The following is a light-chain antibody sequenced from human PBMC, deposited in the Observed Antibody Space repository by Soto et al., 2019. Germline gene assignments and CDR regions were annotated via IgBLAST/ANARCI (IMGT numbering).Light chain of an antibody. CDR1: QGISSA. V-gene: IGKV1-13*02. CDR2: DAS. CDR3: QQFNSYPHT. Sequence: AIQLTQSPSSLSASVGDRVTITCRASQGISSALAWYQQKPGKAPKLLIYDASSLESGVPSRFSGSGSGTDFTITTSSLQHEDVATYYCQQFNSYPHTFGQGTKLEIK. J-gene: IGKJ2*01.